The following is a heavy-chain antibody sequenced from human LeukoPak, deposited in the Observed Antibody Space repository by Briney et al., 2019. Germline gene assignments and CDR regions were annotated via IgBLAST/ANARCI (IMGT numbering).Heavy chain of an antibody. CDR3: ARGKHDYGDYGFDY. CDR2: ISYSGST. CDR1: GGSISSYY. J-gene: IGHJ4*02. Sequence: PSDTLSLTCTVSGGSISSYYWSWIRQPPGKGLEWIGYISYSGSTNSNPSLKSRVTISVDTSKNQFSLKLRSVTAADTAVYYCARGKHDYGDYGFDYWGQGTLVTVSS. V-gene: IGHV4-59*01. D-gene: IGHD4-17*01.